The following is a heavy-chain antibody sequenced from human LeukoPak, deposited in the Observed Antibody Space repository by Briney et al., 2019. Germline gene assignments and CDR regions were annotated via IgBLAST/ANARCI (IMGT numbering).Heavy chain of an antibody. J-gene: IGHJ3*02. D-gene: IGHD6-19*01. CDR3: ARGVEQWLGAAYDI. CDR2: ISSSSDTI. Sequence: GGSLRLSCAASGFTFSSYSINWVRQAPGRGLEWVSFISSSSDTIYYADYVKGRVTISRDNAKNSLYLQMNSLRAEDTAVYYCARGVEQWLGAAYDIWGQGTMVTVSS. V-gene: IGHV3-48*01. CDR1: GFTFSSYS.